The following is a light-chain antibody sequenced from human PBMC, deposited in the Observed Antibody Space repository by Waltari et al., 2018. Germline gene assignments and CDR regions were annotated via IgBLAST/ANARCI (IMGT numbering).Light chain of an antibody. Sequence: QSVLTQPPSASGTPGQRVTISCSGSSSNIGSNYVYWYQQLQGTAPKLLIYRNNQRPSGVPDRFSGSKSGTSASLAISGLRSEDEADYYCAAWDDSLSGLYVFGTGTKVTVL. V-gene: IGLV1-47*01. CDR1: SSNIGSNY. J-gene: IGLJ1*01. CDR2: RNN. CDR3: AAWDDSLSGLYV.